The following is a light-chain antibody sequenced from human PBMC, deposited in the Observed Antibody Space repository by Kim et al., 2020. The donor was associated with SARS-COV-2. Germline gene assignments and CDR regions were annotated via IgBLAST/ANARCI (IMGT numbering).Light chain of an antibody. V-gene: IGLV2-8*01. Sequence: QCVAISFTRPRSDSCGYNCVAWYQPHPGKAPKVMIYEVNTRPSGVPDRFSGSKSGNTASLTVSGLQAEDEADYYCSSYAGRQNLVFGGGTQLTVL. J-gene: IGLJ2*01. CDR3: SSYAGRQNLV. CDR1: RSDSCGYNC. CDR2: EVN.